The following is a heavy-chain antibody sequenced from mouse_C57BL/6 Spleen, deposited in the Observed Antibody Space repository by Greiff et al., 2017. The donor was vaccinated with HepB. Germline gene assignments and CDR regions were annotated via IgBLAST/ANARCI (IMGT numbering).Heavy chain of an antibody. V-gene: IGHV1-66*01. CDR2: IYPGSGNT. Sequence: QVQLKESGPELVKPGASVKISCKASGYSFTSYYIHWVKQRPGQGLEWIGWIYPGSGNTKYNEKFKGKATLTADTSSSTAYMQLSSLTSEDSAVYYCARSGMLEAMDYWGQGTSVTVSS. D-gene: IGHD2-10*02. J-gene: IGHJ4*01. CDR3: ARSGMLEAMDY. CDR1: GYSFTSYY.